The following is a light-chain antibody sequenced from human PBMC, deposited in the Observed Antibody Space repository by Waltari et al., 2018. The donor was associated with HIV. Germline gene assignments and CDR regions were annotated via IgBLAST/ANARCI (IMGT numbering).Light chain of an antibody. J-gene: IGLJ2*01. Sequence: QSALTQPASVSGSPGQSITISCTGTSSDIGGYNYVSWYQQHPGKAPKLMMYEVRYRPSRISNRVSGSKSGNTASLTISGRQADGEADYYCSSYTGSRTLVVFGGGTKLIVL. V-gene: IGLV2-14*03. CDR1: SSDIGGYNY. CDR2: EVR. CDR3: SSYTGSRTLVV.